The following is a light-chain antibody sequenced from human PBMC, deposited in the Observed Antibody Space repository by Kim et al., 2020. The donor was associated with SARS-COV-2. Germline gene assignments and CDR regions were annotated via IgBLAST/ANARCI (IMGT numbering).Light chain of an antibody. CDR3: QQRSNWPPIT. CDR2: DSA. V-gene: IGKV3-11*01. Sequence: SPGESYARPCGDNQRVTTYLAVYQQKPGQAPRLLLYDSANTATGVPPRVSGSGSGTDFTRTISSLECEDVAIYHCQQRSNWPPITFGQGTRLESK. J-gene: IGKJ5*01. CDR1: QRVTTY.